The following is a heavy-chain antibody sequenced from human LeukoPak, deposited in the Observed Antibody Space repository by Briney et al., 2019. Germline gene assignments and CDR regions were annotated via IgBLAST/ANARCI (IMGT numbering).Heavy chain of an antibody. CDR2: ISWDGGST. V-gene: IGHV3-43D*04. D-gene: IGHD2-2*01. J-gene: IGHJ4*02. CDR1: GFTVDDYA. Sequence: AGGSLRLSCAASGFTVDDYAMHWVRQAPGKGLEWVSLISWDGGSTYYADSVKGRFTISRDNSKNSLYLQMNSLRAADTALYYCAKGDCSSTSCHFYYWGQGTLVTVSS. CDR3: AKGDCSSTSCHFYY.